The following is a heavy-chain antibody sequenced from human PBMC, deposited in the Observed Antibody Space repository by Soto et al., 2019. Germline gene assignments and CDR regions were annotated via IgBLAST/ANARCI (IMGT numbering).Heavy chain of an antibody. V-gene: IGHV3-73*01. CDR3: ARLWSEREPNFDY. CDR2: IRSKANNYAT. Sequence: EVQLVESGGGLVQPGGSLRLSCAASGYTFSDSAMHWVRQASGKGLEWVGRIRSKANNYATVYGASVRGRFTISRDDSKNTAYLQMNSLKTEDTAVYYCARLWSEREPNFDYWGQGTLVSVSS. D-gene: IGHD1-26*01. CDR1: GYTFSDSA. J-gene: IGHJ4*02.